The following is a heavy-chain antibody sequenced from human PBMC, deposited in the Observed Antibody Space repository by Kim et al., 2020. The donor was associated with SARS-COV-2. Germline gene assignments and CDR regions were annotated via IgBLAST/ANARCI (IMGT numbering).Heavy chain of an antibody. CDR3: ANDITTRPGWYCDY. Sequence: ADSVTGRVTIYRDNSNNTLYLTMNSLRAEDRAIYYCANDITTRPGWYCDYWGQGTLVTVSS. V-gene: IGHV3-23*01. D-gene: IGHD1-1*01. J-gene: IGHJ4*02.